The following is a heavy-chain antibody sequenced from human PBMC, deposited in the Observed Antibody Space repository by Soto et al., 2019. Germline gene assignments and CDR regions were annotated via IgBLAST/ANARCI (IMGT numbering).Heavy chain of an antibody. CDR3: AKVSSSWYAGFFDL. J-gene: IGHJ4*02. D-gene: IGHD6-13*01. V-gene: IGHV3-23*01. CDR2: LSDSGGSI. CDR1: GFTFSSHA. Sequence: EVQLLESGGGLVQPGGSLRLSCTASGFTFSSHAMTWVRQAPGKGLECVSGLSDSGGSIYYADSVKGRFTISRDNSMNTLYLQMKTLRAEDTDVYYCAKVSSSWYAGFFDLWGQGTLVTVAS.